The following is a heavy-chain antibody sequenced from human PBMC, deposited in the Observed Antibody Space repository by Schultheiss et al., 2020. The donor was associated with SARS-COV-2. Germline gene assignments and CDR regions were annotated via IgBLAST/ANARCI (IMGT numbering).Heavy chain of an antibody. D-gene: IGHD4-11*01. CDR1: GFSFSNYD. Sequence: GGSLRLSCAASGFSFSNYDVNWVRQAPGKGLEWVSAISGDGGSTYYADSVKGRFTISRDNSKNTLYLQMNSLRAEDTAIYYCARDPHYSNYLAWFDPWGQGTLVTVSS. CDR2: ISGDGGST. CDR3: ARDPHYSNYLAWFDP. J-gene: IGHJ5*02. V-gene: IGHV3-23*01.